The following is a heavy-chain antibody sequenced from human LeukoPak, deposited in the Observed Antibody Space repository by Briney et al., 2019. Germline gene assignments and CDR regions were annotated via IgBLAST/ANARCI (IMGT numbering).Heavy chain of an antibody. CDR1: GFTFSSYW. CDR2: IKQDGSER. V-gene: IGHV3-7*01. Sequence: GGSLRLSCAASGFTFSSYWMSWVRQAPGKGLEWVANIKQDGSERYYVDSVKGRFTIYRDNAKNSLYLQMNSLRAEDTAVYYCAKGDYYGSGELYGMDVWGQGTTVTVSS. D-gene: IGHD3-10*01. J-gene: IGHJ6*02. CDR3: AKGDYYGSGELYGMDV.